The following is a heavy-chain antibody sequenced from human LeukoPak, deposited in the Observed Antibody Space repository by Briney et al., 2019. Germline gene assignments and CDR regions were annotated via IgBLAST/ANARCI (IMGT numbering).Heavy chain of an antibody. Sequence: QAGGSPRLSCAASGFTFSSYWMHWVRQAPGKGLVWVSRINSDGSSTSYADSVKGRFTISRDNAKNTLYLQMNSLRAEDTAVYYCARGIFERVYAFDIWGQGTMVTVSS. J-gene: IGHJ3*02. CDR3: ARGIFERVYAFDI. V-gene: IGHV3-74*01. D-gene: IGHD3-3*01. CDR2: INSDGSST. CDR1: GFTFSSYW.